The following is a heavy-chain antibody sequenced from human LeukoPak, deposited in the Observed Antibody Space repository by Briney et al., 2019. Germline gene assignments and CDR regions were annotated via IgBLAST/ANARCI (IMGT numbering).Heavy chain of an antibody. J-gene: IGHJ4*02. D-gene: IGHD6-6*01. CDR3: ARRWSSSTDY. CDR1: GFTFSSYS. CDR2: ISSSSSYI. Sequence: GGSLRLSCAASGFTFSSYSMNWVRQAPGKGLEWVSSISSSSSYIYYADSVKGRFAISRDNAKNSLYLQMNSLRAEDTAVYYCARRWSSSTDYWGQGTLVTVSS. V-gene: IGHV3-21*01.